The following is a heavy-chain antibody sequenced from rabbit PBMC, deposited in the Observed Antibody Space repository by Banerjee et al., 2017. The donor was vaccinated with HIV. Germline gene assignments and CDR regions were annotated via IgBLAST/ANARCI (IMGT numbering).Heavy chain of an antibody. CDR2: IYAGSSGST. Sequence: QEQLVESGGGLVQPGGSLKLSCTASGFSFRRSYWISWVRQAPGKGLEWIACIYAGSSGSTYYASWAKGRFTISKASSTTVTLQMTSLTAADTATYFCTRAFNLWGQGTLVTVS. J-gene: IGHJ4*01. CDR1: GFSFRRSYW. V-gene: IGHV1S45*01. CDR3: TRAFNL.